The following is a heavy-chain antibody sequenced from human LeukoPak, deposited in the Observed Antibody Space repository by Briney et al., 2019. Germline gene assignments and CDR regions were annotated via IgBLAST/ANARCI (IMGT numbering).Heavy chain of an antibody. CDR1: GGSFSGDY. V-gene: IGHV4-34*01. CDR2: INHSGRT. D-gene: IGHD3-10*01. CDR3: AREGFGELSHFDY. J-gene: IGHJ4*02. Sequence: PSETLSLTCVVYGGSFSGDYWSWIRQPPGRGLEWIGEINHSGRTNYNPSLKNRVTISVDTSKNQFSLKLSSVTAADTAVYYCAREGFGELSHFDYWGQGTLVTVSS.